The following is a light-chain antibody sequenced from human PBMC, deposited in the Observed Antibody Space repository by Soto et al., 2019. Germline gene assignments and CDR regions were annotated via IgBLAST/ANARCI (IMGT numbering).Light chain of an antibody. CDR1: QSVSSSY. CDR2: GVS. Sequence: EIVLTQSPGTLSLSPGERATLSCRASQSVSSSYLAWYQQKPGQAPRLLVYGVSSRATGIPDRFSGSGSGADFTLTISRLEPEDFAVYQCQQYGSSPWTFGQGTKVEIK. V-gene: IGKV3-20*01. CDR3: QQYGSSPWT. J-gene: IGKJ1*01.